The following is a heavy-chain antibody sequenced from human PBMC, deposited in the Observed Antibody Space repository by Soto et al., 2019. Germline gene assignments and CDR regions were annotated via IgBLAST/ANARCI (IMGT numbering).Heavy chain of an antibody. CDR2: IDPSDSYT. V-gene: IGHV5-10-1*01. Sequence: GESLKISCKGSGYSFPSYCISWVRQMPGKGLEWMGRIDPSDSYTNYSPSFQGHFTISADNSISTAYLQWSSLKASDTAMYYCATQQKQGHHPGYWGQGTLVTVSS. D-gene: IGHD5-18*01. J-gene: IGHJ4*02. CDR1: GYSFPSYC. CDR3: ATQQKQGHHPGY.